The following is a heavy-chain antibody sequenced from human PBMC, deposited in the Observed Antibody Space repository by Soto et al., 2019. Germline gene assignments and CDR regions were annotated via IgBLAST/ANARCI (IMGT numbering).Heavy chain of an antibody. Sequence: QITLKESGPTLVKPTQTLTLTCTFSGFSLSTSGVGVSWIRQPPGKALEWLALIYVDDDKRYSPSLKSRLTIPKDTTKNQVLLTMTNLDPGDTATYYCAHSLLRNGERRGWFDPWGQGTLVTVSS. CDR2: IYVDDDK. CDR3: AHSLLRNGERRGWFDP. V-gene: IGHV2-5*02. J-gene: IGHJ5*02. CDR1: GFSLSTSGVG. D-gene: IGHD3-16*01.